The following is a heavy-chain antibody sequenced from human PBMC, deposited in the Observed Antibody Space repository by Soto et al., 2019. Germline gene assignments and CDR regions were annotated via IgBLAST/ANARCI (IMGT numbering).Heavy chain of an antibody. CDR3: TRISGYLYNYYGMDV. CDR1: GLTFSGSA. V-gene: IGHV3-73*02. Sequence: EVQLVESGGGLVQPWGSLKLSCAASGLTFSGSAIHWVRQASGKGLEWVGRIRSKANSYATAYAASVKGRFTISRDDSKNTAYLQMNSLKTEDTAVYYCTRISGYLYNYYGMDVWGQGTTVTVSS. CDR2: IRSKANSYAT. D-gene: IGHD5-12*01. J-gene: IGHJ6*02.